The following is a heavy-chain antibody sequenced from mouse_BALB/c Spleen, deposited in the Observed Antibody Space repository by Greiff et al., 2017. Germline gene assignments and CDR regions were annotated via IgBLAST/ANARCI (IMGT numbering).Heavy chain of an antibody. CDR1: GFTFSDYY. Sequence: EVMLVESGGGLVKPGGSLKLSCAASGFTFSDYYMYWVRQTPEKRLEWVATISDGGSYTYYPDSVKGRFTISRDNAKNNLYLQMSSLKSEDTAMYYCARDRGMIKAWFAYWGQGTLVTVSA. J-gene: IGHJ3*01. CDR3: ARDRGMIKAWFAY. D-gene: IGHD2-4*01. CDR2: ISDGGSYT. V-gene: IGHV5-4*02.